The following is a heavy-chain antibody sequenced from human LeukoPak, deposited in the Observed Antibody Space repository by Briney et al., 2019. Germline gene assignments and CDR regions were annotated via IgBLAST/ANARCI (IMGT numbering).Heavy chain of an antibody. CDR2: IYYSGSN. CDR3: ARQAAGTGIAFDI. Sequence: SETLSLTCAVYGESFSGYCWSWVRQPPGKGLEWIGYIYYSGSNNYNPSLKSRVTISVVTSKNQFSLKLSSVTAADTAVYYCARQAAGTGIAFDIWGQGTMVTVSS. J-gene: IGHJ3*02. V-gene: IGHV4-59*08. CDR1: GESFSGYC. D-gene: IGHD6-13*01.